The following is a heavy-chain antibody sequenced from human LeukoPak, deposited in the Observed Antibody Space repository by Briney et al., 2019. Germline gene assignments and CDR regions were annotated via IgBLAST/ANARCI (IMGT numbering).Heavy chain of an antibody. CDR1: GFRFSTFG. CDR2: IRFDGSNK. CDR3: AKDKNDRGDYYYMDV. D-gene: IGHD2/OR15-2a*01. Sequence: GGSLRLSCVASGFRFSTFGMHWVRQAPGKGLEWVAFIRFDGSNKYYADSVKGRFTISRDNSKNTLYLQMNSLRPEDTGVYYCAKDKNDRGDYYYMDVWGKGTTVTVSS. J-gene: IGHJ6*03. V-gene: IGHV3-30*02.